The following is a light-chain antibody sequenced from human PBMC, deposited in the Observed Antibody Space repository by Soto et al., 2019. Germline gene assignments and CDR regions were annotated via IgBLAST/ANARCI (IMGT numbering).Light chain of an antibody. Sequence: QSVLTQPPSVTGAPGQRVTISCTGSSANIGAAYNVDWYQQLPGTAPKLLIYGNNNRPSGVPARFSGSKSGTSASLAIAGLKAEDEGDYYCQPYDSSLSGYVFANGTKATVL. CDR3: QPYDSSLSGYV. CDR2: GNN. J-gene: IGLJ1*01. CDR1: SANIGAAYN. V-gene: IGLV1-40*01.